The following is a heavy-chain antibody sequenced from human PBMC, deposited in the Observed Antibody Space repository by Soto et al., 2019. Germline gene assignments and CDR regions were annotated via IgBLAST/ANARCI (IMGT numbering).Heavy chain of an antibody. Sequence: GGSLRLSCAASGFTFSSYGMHWVRQAPGKGLEWVAVIWYDGSNKYYADSVKGRFTISRDNSKNTLYLQMSSLRSEDTAVYYCARDKDIVVVPAAPDGFDAFDIWGQGTMVTVSS. V-gene: IGHV3-33*01. CDR2: IWYDGSNK. CDR3: ARDKDIVVVPAAPDGFDAFDI. D-gene: IGHD2-2*01. CDR1: GFTFSSYG. J-gene: IGHJ3*02.